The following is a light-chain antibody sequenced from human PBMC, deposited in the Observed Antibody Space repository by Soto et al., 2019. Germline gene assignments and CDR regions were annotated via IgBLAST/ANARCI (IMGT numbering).Light chain of an antibody. J-gene: IGLJ2*01. Sequence: QPVLTQPASVSGSPGQSITISCTGTSSDVGAYNYVSWYQQHPGKAPKLMIYDVSNRPSEVSNRFSGSKSGNTASLTISGLQAEDEADYYCSAYTTSSTLVFGGGTKLTVL. CDR3: SAYTTSSTLV. V-gene: IGLV2-14*03. CDR2: DVS. CDR1: SSDVGAYNY.